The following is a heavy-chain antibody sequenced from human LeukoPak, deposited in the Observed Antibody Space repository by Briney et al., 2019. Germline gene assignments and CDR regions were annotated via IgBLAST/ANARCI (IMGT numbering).Heavy chain of an antibody. Sequence: SETLSLTCTVSVYSISSDYYWGWIRQPPGKGLEWIGSIYYSGSTYYNPSLKSRVTISVDTSKNQFSLKLSSVTAADTAVYYCARHSYGDYSRYYYYMDVWGKGTTVTVSS. CDR3: ARHSYGDYSRYYYYMDV. D-gene: IGHD4-17*01. CDR1: VYSISSDYY. V-gene: IGHV4-38-2*02. CDR2: IYYSGST. J-gene: IGHJ6*03.